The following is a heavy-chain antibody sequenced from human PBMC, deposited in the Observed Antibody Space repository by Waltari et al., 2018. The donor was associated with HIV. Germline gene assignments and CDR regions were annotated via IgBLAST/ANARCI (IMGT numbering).Heavy chain of an antibody. CDR3: AKGNYDVLTGYYGPSFEY. CDR1: GFTFSSYA. J-gene: IGHJ4*02. Sequence: EVQLVESGGTLVQPGGSLRLSCSASGFTFSSYAIHWVRQTPGKGLEYVSVISGDGHSTYDAGSLKGRFTITRDNSKNMVWLQMRSLRPEDTAVYYCAKGNYDVLTGYYGPSFEYWGQGTLVTVSS. D-gene: IGHD3-9*01. V-gene: IGHV3-64D*06. CDR2: ISGDGHST.